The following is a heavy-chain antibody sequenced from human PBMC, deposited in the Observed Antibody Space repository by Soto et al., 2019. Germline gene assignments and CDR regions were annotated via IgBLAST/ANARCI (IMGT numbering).Heavy chain of an antibody. J-gene: IGHJ6*02. V-gene: IGHV5-10-1*01. Sequence: PGESLEISCKGSGYSFTSYWISWVRQMPGKGLEWMGRIDPSDSYTNYSPSFQGHVTISADKSISTAYLQWSSLKASDTAMYYCARRSETVTTPIGYYYYGMDVWGQGTTVTVSS. CDR3: ARRSETVTTPIGYYYYGMDV. D-gene: IGHD4-17*01. CDR2: IDPSDSYT. CDR1: GYSFTSYW.